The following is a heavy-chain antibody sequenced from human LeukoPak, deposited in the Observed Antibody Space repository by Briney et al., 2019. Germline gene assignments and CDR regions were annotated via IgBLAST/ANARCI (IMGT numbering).Heavy chain of an antibody. CDR2: ISGSSSTK. J-gene: IGHJ3*02. Sequence: GGSLRLSCAASGFTFSTYSMNWVRQAPGKGLEWVSYISGSSSTKYYADSVKGRFTISRDNAKKSLYLQMNSLRAEDTAVYYCATGVGITIFGVVINAFDIWGQGTLVTVSS. D-gene: IGHD3-3*01. CDR3: ATGVGITIFGVVINAFDI. CDR1: GFTFSTYS. V-gene: IGHV3-48*01.